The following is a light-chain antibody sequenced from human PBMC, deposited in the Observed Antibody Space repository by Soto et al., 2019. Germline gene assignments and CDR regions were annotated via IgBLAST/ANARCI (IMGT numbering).Light chain of an antibody. CDR2: DVS. CDR3: CSYAGTFTYV. Sequence: QSVLTQPRSVSGSPGQSVTISCTGTSSYVGGYSYVSWYQQHPDKAPKDMIHDVSKRPSGVPDRFSGSKSGNTASLTISWLQAEDEADYYCCSYAGTFTYVFGTGTKVTVL. V-gene: IGLV2-11*01. CDR1: SSYVGGYSY. J-gene: IGLJ1*01.